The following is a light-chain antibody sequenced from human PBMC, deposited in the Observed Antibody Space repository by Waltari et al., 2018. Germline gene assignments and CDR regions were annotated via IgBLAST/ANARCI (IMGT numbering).Light chain of an antibody. V-gene: IGKV3-15*01. CDR3: QHYNNRPVT. CDR1: QSISSD. J-gene: IGKJ4*01. CDR2: NAS. Sequence: EIVMTQSPATLSVSPGERATLSCRASQSISSDLAWYQQKPGQAPRLLIYNASTRAARIPARFSGSGSGTEFTLTISSMQSEDFAVYSCQHYNNRPVTFGGGTKV.